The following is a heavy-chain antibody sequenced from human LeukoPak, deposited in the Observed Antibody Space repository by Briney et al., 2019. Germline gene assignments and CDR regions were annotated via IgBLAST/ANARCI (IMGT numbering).Heavy chain of an antibody. D-gene: IGHD6-19*01. CDR3: ARENKAVAAHYFDY. Sequence: PGGSLRLSCAASGFTVSSDYMSWVRQAPGKGLEWVSVIYSGGSTYYADSVMGRFTISRDNSKNTLYLQMSTRRAGDTAVYYCARENKAVAAHYFDYWGQGTLVTVSS. CDR2: IYSGGST. V-gene: IGHV3-66*01. CDR1: GFTVSSDY. J-gene: IGHJ4*02.